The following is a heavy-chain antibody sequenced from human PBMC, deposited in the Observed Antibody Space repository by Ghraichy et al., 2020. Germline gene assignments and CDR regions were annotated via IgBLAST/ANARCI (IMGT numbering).Heavy chain of an antibody. Sequence: ESLNISCTVSGGSISSSSYYWGWIRQPPGKGLEWIGSIYYSGSTYYNPSLKSRVTISVDTSKNQFSLKLSSVTAADTAVYYCATEASTKNAFDIWGQGTMVTVSS. CDR1: GGSISSSSYY. CDR2: IYYSGST. J-gene: IGHJ3*02. D-gene: IGHD1/OR15-1a*01. CDR3: ATEASTKNAFDI. V-gene: IGHV4-39*01.